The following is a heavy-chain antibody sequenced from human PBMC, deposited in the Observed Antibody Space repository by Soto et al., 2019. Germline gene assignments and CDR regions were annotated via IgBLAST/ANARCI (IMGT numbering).Heavy chain of an antibody. CDR1: GFTFSHYA. Sequence: QVQLVESGGGVVQPGRSLRLSCAASGFTFSHYAMQWVRQAPGKGLEWVALMSYDGSNEYYADSVKGRFTISRDNSKNTLYLKMNSLRAEYTAVYYCAKDGSHNFDYWGQGTLVTVSS. J-gene: IGHJ4*02. D-gene: IGHD1-26*01. CDR3: AKDGSHNFDY. V-gene: IGHV3-30*18. CDR2: MSYDGSNE.